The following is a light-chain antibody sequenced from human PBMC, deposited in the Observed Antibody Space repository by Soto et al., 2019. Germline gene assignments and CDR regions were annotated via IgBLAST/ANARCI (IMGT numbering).Light chain of an antibody. CDR2: DVS. Sequence: DIQMTQSPSTLSASVGDRVTITCRASQSISSWLAWYQQKPGKAPKLLIYDVSSLQSGVPSRFSGSGSGTEFTLTISSLQSEDFAVYYCQQYNNWWTFGQGTKVDNK. V-gene: IGKV1-5*01. CDR1: QSISSW. CDR3: QQYNNWWT. J-gene: IGKJ1*01.